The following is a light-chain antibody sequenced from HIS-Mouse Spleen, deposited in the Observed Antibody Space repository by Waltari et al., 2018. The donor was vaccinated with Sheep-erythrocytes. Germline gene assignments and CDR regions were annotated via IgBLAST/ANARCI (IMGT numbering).Light chain of an antibody. CDR2: DVS. Sequence: QSALTQPRSVSGSPGQSVTISFTGTSSYVGCYNYVSWYQQHPGKAPKLMIYDVSKRPSGVPDRFSGSKSGNTASLTISGLQAEDEADYYCCSYAGSYNHVFATGTKVTVL. V-gene: IGLV2-11*01. J-gene: IGLJ1*01. CDR3: CSYAGSYNHV. CDR1: SSYVGCYNY.